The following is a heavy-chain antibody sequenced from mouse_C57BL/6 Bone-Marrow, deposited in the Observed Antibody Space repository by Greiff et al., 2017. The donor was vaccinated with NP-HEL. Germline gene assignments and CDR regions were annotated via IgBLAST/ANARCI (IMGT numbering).Heavy chain of an antibody. CDR3: ARSPFITAVVAPYAMDD. Sequence: QVQLQQPGAELVKPGASVKLSCKASGYTFTSYWMHWVKQRPGRGLEWIGRIDPNSGGTKYNEKFKSKATLTVDKPSSTAYMQLSSLTSEDSAVYYCARSPFITAVVAPYAMDDWGQGTSVTVSS. CDR1: GYTFTSYW. CDR2: IDPNSGGT. J-gene: IGHJ4*01. V-gene: IGHV1-72*01. D-gene: IGHD1-1*01.